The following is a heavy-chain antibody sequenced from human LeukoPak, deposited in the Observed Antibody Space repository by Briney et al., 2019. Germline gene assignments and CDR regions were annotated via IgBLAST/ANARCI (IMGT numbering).Heavy chain of an antibody. CDR3: ARDATTTSDAFDI. J-gene: IGHJ3*02. CDR1: GGSISSGSYY. CDR2: IYTSGST. Sequence: SETLSLTCTVSGGSISSGSYYWSWIRQPAGKGLEWIGRIYTSGSTNYNPSLKSRVTISVDTSKNQFSLKLSSVTAADTAVYYCARDATTTSDAFDIWGHGTMVIVSS. V-gene: IGHV4-61*02. D-gene: IGHD5-12*01.